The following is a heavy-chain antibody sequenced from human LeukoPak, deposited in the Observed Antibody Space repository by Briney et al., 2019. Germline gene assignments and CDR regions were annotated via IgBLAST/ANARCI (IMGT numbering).Heavy chain of an antibody. CDR1: GGSISSYY. CDR2: IYYSGST. J-gene: IGHJ4*02. D-gene: IGHD3-3*01. CDR3: ARAPHRFSPDY. V-gene: IGHV4-59*01. Sequence: SETLSLTCTVSGGSISSYYWSWIRQPPGKGLEWIEYIYYSGSTNYNPSLKSRVTISVDTSKNQFSLKLSSVTAADTAVYYCARAPHRFSPDYWGQGTLVTVSS.